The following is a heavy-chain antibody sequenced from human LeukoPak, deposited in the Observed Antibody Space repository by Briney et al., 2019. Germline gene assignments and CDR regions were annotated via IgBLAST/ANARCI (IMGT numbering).Heavy chain of an antibody. CDR3: ASHRGYSGYDLDY. CDR1: GGSISGGGYS. J-gene: IGHJ4*02. V-gene: IGHV4-30-2*01. CDR2: TYHSGNT. Sequence: SETLSLTCAVSGGSISGGGYSWSWVRRPPGKGLEWIGYTYHSGNTDYNPSLKSRVTISVDRSKKQFALTLSSVTAADTAMYYCASHRGYSGYDLDYWGQGTLVTVSS. D-gene: IGHD5-12*01.